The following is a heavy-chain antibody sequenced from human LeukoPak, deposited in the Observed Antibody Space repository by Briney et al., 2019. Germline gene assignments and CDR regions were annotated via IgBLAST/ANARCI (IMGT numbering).Heavy chain of an antibody. J-gene: IGHJ5*02. D-gene: IGHD3-10*01. CDR3: ARSGSGSLNWFDP. V-gene: IGHV4-34*01. CDR2: INHSGST. CDR1: GGSFSGYY. Sequence: SETLSLTCAVYGGSFSGYYWSWIRQPPGKGLEWIGEINHSGSTNYNPSLKSRVTISVDTPKNQFSLKLSSVTAADTAVYYCARSGSGSLNWFDPWGQGTLVTVSS.